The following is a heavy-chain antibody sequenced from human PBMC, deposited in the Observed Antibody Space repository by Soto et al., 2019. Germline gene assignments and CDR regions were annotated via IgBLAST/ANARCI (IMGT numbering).Heavy chain of an antibody. CDR1: GFTFSSYW. V-gene: IGHV3-74*01. J-gene: IGHJ6*02. D-gene: IGHD3-10*01. CDR3: ARGGMVHRYGMDV. CDR2: INSDGSST. Sequence: EVQLVESGGGLVQPGGSLRPSCAASGFTFSSYWMHWVRQAPGKGLVWVSRINSDGSSTSYADSVKGRFTISRDNAKNTLYLQMNSLRAEDTAVYYCARGGMVHRYGMDVWGQGTTVTVSS.